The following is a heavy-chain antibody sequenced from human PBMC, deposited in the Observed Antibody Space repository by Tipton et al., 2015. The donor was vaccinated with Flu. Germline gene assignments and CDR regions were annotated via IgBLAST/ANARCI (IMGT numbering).Heavy chain of an antibody. J-gene: IGHJ4*02. Sequence: SLRLSCAASGFSFSGYWVHWVRQAPGKGLVWVSRINRDGTAIDYADSVKGRFTISRDNAENTIYLQMNDLYYCPKDFGGRSDSWGQGTLVIVSS. CDR1: GFSFSGYW. V-gene: IGHV3-74*01. CDR3: SDS. D-gene: IGHD2-21*01. CDR2: INRDGTAI.